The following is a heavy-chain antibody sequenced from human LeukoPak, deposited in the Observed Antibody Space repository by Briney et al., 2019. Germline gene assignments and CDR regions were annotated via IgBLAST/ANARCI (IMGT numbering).Heavy chain of an antibody. Sequence: SETLSLTCTVSGGSISSSSYYWGWIRQPPGKGLEWIGSIYYSGSTYYNPSLKSRVTISVDTSKNQFSLKLSSVTAADTAVYYCARGRGMGDYVWGSYRPSKPFDYWGQGTLVTVSS. J-gene: IGHJ4*02. CDR3: ARGRGMGDYVWGSYRPSKPFDY. CDR1: GGSISSSSYY. CDR2: IYYSGST. V-gene: IGHV4-39*01. D-gene: IGHD3-16*02.